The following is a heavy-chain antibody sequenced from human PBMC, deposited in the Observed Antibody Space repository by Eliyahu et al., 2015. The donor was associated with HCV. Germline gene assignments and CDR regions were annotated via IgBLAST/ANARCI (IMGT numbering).Heavy chain of an antibody. D-gene: IGHD6-6*01. CDR2: INPSGGST. CDR1: GYTFTSYY. J-gene: IGHJ4*02. Sequence: QVQLVQSGAEVKKPGASVKVSCKASGYTFTSYYMHWVRQAPGQELEWMGIINPSGGSTSYAQKFQGRVTMTRDTSTSTVYMELSSLRSEDTAVYYCARDLIAARPVVYWGQGTLVTVSS. CDR3: ARDLIAARPVVY. V-gene: IGHV1-46*01.